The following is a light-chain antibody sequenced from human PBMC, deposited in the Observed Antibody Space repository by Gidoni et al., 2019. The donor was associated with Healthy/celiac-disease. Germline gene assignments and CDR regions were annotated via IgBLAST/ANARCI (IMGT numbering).Light chain of an antibody. CDR2: DAS. J-gene: IGKJ4*01. Sequence: AIQLTHSPSSLSASVGDRVTITCLASQGISMALAWYQQKPGKAPKLLIYDASSLESGVPSRFSGSGSGTDFTLTISSLQPEDFATYYCQQYNSYPQTFGGGTKVEIK. CDR1: QGISMA. V-gene: IGKV1-13*02. CDR3: QQYNSYPQT.